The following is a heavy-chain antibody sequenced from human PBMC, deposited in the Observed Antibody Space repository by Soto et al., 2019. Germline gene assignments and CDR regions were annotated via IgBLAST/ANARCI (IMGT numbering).Heavy chain of an antibody. Sequence: SETLSLTCTVSGGSIISGSYRCVWIRQHPGKGLEWIGNIYYSGSSYYNPSLKSRATISIDTSKDQFSLRLGSVTAADTAVYYCARVEGSSYYFRHDCWGRGTLVTVSS. J-gene: IGHJ4*02. D-gene: IGHD1-26*01. CDR3: ARVEGSSYYFRHDC. CDR2: IYYSGSS. CDR1: GGSIISGSYR. V-gene: IGHV4-31*03.